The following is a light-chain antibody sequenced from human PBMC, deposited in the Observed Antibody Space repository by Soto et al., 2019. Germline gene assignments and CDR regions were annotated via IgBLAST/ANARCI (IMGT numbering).Light chain of an antibody. V-gene: IGKV1-33*01. CDR2: GAS. Sequence: DIQMTQSPSSLSASVGARVSITCQASQDIRTSLSWFQQKPGRAPKLLIYGASNLETGVPSRFRGSGSWTDFTFTISSLQPEDIATYYCQQYDNLPPFTFGPGTKVDI. CDR1: QDIRTS. CDR3: QQYDNLPPFT. J-gene: IGKJ3*01.